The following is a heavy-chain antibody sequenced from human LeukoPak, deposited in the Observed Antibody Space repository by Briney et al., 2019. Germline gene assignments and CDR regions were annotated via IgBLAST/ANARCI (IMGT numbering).Heavy chain of an antibody. CDR1: GFTFSSYS. Sequence: GGSLRLSCAASGFTFSSYSMNWVRQAPGKGLEWVGRIKSKTDGGTTDYAAPVKGRFTISRDDSKNTLYLQMNSLKTEDTAVYYCTTDPLGGGSYYDSSGPNWFDPWGQGTLVTVSS. J-gene: IGHJ5*02. CDR2: IKSKTDGGTT. D-gene: IGHD3-22*01. CDR3: TTDPLGGGSYYDSSGPNWFDP. V-gene: IGHV3-15*01.